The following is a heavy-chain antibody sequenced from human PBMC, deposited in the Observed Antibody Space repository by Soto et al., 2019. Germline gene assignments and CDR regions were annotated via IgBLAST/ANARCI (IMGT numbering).Heavy chain of an antibody. D-gene: IGHD6-6*01. Sequence: GGSLRLSCAASGFTFSSYGMHRVRQAPGKGLEWVAVIWYDGSNKYYADSVKGRFTISRDNSKNTLYLQMNSLRAEDTAVYYCARDFALYSSSSRLRNYYGMDVWGQGTTVTVSS. J-gene: IGHJ6*02. CDR1: GFTFSSYG. V-gene: IGHV3-33*01. CDR2: IWYDGSNK. CDR3: ARDFALYSSSSRLRNYYGMDV.